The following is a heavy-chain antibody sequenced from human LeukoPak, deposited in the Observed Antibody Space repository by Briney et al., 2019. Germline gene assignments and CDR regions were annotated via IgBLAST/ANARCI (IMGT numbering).Heavy chain of an antibody. V-gene: IGHV3-21*04. Sequence: GGSLRLSCAASGFTFSSYAMNWVRQAPGKGLEWVSSMTSSRYIYYADSVKGRFTISRDDANNLVFLQMHSLRAEDTAIYYCTRDQFFDYDNDDAFDVWGQGTKVIVSS. J-gene: IGHJ3*01. CDR3: TRDQFFDYDNDDAFDV. CDR2: MTSSRYI. CDR1: GFTFSSYA. D-gene: IGHD3-22*01.